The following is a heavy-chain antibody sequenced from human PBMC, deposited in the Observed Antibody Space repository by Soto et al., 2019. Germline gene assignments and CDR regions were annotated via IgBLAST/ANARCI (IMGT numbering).Heavy chain of an antibody. D-gene: IGHD1-26*01. J-gene: IGHJ4*02. V-gene: IGHV4-31*03. CDR2: IYYSGST. CDR1: GGSISSGGYY. Sequence: QVQLQESGPGLVKPSQTLSLTCTVSGGSISSGGYYWSWIRQHPGKGLEWIGYIYYSGSTYYNPSLKSRVTISVDASKSPFSLKLRSVTAADTAVYYCARGGGSYYATGNFDYWGQGTLVTVSS. CDR3: ARGGGSYYATGNFDY.